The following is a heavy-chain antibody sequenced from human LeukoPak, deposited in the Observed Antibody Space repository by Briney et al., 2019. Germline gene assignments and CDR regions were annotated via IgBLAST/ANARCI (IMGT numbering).Heavy chain of an antibody. CDR1: GGSISSGDYH. J-gene: IGHJ5*02. Sequence: PSETLSLTCTVSGGSISSGDYHWSWIRQPPGKGLEWIGYIYYSGSTYYNPSLKSRVTISVDTSKNQFSLKLSSVTAADTAVYYCARQRMVRGVIRWFDPWGQGTLVSVSS. D-gene: IGHD3-10*01. CDR3: ARQRMVRGVIRWFDP. CDR2: IYYSGST. V-gene: IGHV4-30-4*08.